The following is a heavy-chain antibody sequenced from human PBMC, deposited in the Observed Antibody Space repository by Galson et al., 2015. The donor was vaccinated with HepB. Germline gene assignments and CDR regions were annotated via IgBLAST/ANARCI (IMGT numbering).Heavy chain of an antibody. Sequence: SLRLSCAASGFTFSSYAMSWVRQAPGKGLEWVSAISGSGGSTYYADSVKGRFTISRDNSKNTLYLQMNSLRAEDTAVYYCAKYDYDSSGYFDYWGQGTLVTVSS. CDR3: AKYDYDSSGYFDY. J-gene: IGHJ4*02. D-gene: IGHD3-22*01. CDR1: GFTFSSYA. CDR2: ISGSGGST. V-gene: IGHV3-23*01.